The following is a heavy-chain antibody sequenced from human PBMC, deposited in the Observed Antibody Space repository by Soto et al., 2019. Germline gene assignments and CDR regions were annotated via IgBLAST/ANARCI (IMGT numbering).Heavy chain of an antibody. V-gene: IGHV5-51*01. CDR2: IYPGDSDT. CDR3: ARQIVATTKEYYFDY. J-gene: IGHJ4*02. D-gene: IGHD5-12*01. Sequence: PGESLKISCKGSGYSFTSYWIGWVRQMPGKGLEWMGIIYPGDSDTRYSPSFQGQVTISADKSISTAYLQWSSLKASDTAMYYCARQIVATTKEYYFDYWGQGILVTVSS. CDR1: GYSFTSYW.